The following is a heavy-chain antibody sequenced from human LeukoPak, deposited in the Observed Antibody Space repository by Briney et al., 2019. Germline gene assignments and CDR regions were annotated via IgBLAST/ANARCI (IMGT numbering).Heavy chain of an antibody. CDR1: GFTFSDYY. CDR2: ISSSGDTI. V-gene: IGHV3-11*01. CDR3: ARDSTGINYYGMDV. J-gene: IGHJ6*02. D-gene: IGHD4-17*01. Sequence: GGSLRLSCAASGFTFSDYYTSWIRQAPGKGLEWVSYISSSGDTIYYADSVKGRFTISRDNAKNSLYLQMNSLRAEDTAVYYCARDSTGINYYGMDVWGQGTTVTVSS.